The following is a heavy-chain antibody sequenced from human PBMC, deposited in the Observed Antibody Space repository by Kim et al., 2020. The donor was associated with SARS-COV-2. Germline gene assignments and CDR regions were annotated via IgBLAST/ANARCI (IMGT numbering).Heavy chain of an antibody. J-gene: IGHJ6*02. CDR2: INHSGST. D-gene: IGHD4-4*01. CDR1: GGSFSGYY. V-gene: IGHV4-34*01. Sequence: SETLSLTCAVYGGSFSGYYLSLIRQPPGKGLEWIGEINHSGSTNYNPSLKSRVTISVDTSKNQFSLKLSSVTAADTAVYYWARGRTVTTFYYYYYGMDVWGQGTTVTVSS. CDR3: ARGRTVTTFYYYYYGMDV.